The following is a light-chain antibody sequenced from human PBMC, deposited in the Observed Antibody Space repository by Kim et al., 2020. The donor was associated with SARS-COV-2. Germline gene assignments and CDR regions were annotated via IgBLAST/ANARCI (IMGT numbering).Light chain of an antibody. CDR2: DVN. V-gene: IGLV2-14*03. J-gene: IGLJ3*02. CDR3: SSFTTRSTLV. Sequence: GQSISISCTGTSSNIGSYNYVSWHQQHPGNAPNLMIYDVNKRPSGISSRFSGSKSGSTASLTISGLQAEDEADYYCSSFTTRSTLVFGGGTQLTVL. CDR1: SSNIGSYNY.